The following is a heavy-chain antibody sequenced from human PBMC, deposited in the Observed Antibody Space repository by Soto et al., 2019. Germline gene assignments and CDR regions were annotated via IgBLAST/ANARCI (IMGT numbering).Heavy chain of an antibody. CDR2: ISSSSSYI. CDR1: GFTFSSYS. V-gene: IGHV3-21*01. CDR3: ARAGFYGSGSYYDY. J-gene: IGHJ4*02. Sequence: EVQLVESGGGLVKPGGSLRLSCAASGFTFSSYSMNWVRQAPGKGLEWVSSISSSSSYIYYADSVKGRFTISRDNAKNSLYLQMNSLRAEHTAVYYCARAGFYGSGSYYDYWGQGTLVTVSS. D-gene: IGHD3-10*01.